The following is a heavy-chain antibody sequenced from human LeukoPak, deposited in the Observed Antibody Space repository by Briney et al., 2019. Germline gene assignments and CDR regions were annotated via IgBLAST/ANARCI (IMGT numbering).Heavy chain of an antibody. V-gene: IGHV3-74*03. D-gene: IGHD3-10*01. J-gene: IGHJ4*02. CDR2: INGDGSNT. CDR1: GFTFSSHW. CDR3: AKDATLFGDQYFDY. Sequence: GGSLRLSCAASGFTFSSHWMHWVRQAPGKGLVWVSRINGDGSNTTYADSVKGRFTISRDNAKNTLYLQMNSLRVDDTAVYYCAKDATLFGDQYFDYWGQGTLVIVSS.